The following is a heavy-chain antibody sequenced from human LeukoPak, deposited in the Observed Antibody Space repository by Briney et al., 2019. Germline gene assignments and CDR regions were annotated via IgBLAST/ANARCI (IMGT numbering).Heavy chain of an antibody. CDR3: VRESPYSSSWYAEDYFDY. J-gene: IGHJ4*02. Sequence: ASVKVSCKASGYTFTSYGISWARQAPGQGLEWMGWISAYNGNTNYAQKLQGRVTMTTDTSTSTAYMELRSLRSDDTAVYYCVRESPYSSSWYAEDYFDYWGQGTLVTVSS. CDR1: GYTFTSYG. D-gene: IGHD6-13*01. V-gene: IGHV1-18*01. CDR2: ISAYNGNT.